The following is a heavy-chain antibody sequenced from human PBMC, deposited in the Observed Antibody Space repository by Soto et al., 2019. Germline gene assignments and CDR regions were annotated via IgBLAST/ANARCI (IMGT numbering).Heavy chain of an antibody. CDR1: GFTFSTYV. CDR2: ISYDGSDK. J-gene: IGHJ6*02. D-gene: IGHD3-16*01. CDR3: AKGGGTYYYAMDV. Sequence: GGSLRLSCAASGFTFSTYVMHWVRQAPGKGLEWVAVISYDGSDKYYADSVKGRFTIIRDNSKNTLYLQMNSLRAEDTAVYYCAKGGGTYYYAMDVWGQGTTVTVSS. V-gene: IGHV3-30*18.